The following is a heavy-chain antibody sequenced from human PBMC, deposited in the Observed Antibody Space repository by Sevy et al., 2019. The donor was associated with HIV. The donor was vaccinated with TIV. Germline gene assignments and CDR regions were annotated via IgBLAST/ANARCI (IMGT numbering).Heavy chain of an antibody. D-gene: IGHD1-26*01. J-gene: IGHJ4*02. CDR1: GASITSYY. V-gene: IGHV4-59*12. CDR2: FYYSGSA. Sequence: SETLSLTCTVSGASITSYYWSWIRQPPGKGLEWIGYFYYSGSANYNPSLKSRVTISVDTSKNQFSLKLSSVTAADTAVYYCARISGSYQWGCDYWGQGTLVTVSS. CDR3: ARISGSYQWGCDY.